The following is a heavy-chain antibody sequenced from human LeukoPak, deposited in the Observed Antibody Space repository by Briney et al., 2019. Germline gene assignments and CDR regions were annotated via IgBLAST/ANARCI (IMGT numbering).Heavy chain of an antibody. CDR2: INQDGSEK. V-gene: IGHV3-7*05. CDR3: ARVGQQLVRWYFDL. Sequence: PGGSLRLSRAVSGFTFSSYRMSWVRQAPGKGLEWVATINQDGSEKYSVDSVKGRFTISRDNPKNSLFLQMNSLRDEDTAVYYCARVGQQLVRWYFDLWGRGTLVTVSS. D-gene: IGHD6-13*01. CDR1: GFTFSSYR. J-gene: IGHJ2*01.